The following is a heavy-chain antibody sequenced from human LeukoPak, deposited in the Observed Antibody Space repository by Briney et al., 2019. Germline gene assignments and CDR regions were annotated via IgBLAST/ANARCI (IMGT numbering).Heavy chain of an antibody. V-gene: IGHV3-30*03. D-gene: IGHD2-15*01. CDR1: GFTLSRYW. J-gene: IGHJ3*01. CDR2: ISYDGSDK. Sequence: GGSLRLSCEASGFTLSRYWMSWVRQAPGRGLEWVALISYDGSDKYYADSVKGRFTISRDNSKNTLYLQMNSLRAEDTAVYYCVGVVVVTVWGQGTMVTVSS. CDR3: VGVVVVTV.